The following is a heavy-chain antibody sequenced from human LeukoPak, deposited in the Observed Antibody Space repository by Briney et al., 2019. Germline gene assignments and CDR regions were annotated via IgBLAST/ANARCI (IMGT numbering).Heavy chain of an antibody. D-gene: IGHD2-15*01. CDR2: IGTAGDT. Sequence: GSLRLSCAASGFTFSSYDMHWVRQATGKGLEWVSVIGTAGDTYYPGSVKGRFTISRENAKNSLYLQMNSLRAGDTAVYYCARGAECSGGSCYPYYYYGMDVWGQGTTVTVSS. CDR1: GFTFSSYD. J-gene: IGHJ6*02. CDR3: ARGAECSGGSCYPYYYYGMDV. V-gene: IGHV3-13*04.